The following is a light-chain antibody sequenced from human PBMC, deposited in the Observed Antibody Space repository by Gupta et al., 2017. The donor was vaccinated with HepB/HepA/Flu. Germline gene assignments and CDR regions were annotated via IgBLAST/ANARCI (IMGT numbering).Light chain of an antibody. CDR3: QQSNSFPFT. V-gene: IGKV1D-12*01. Sequence: DIQMTQSPSSVSASVGDRVTITWRASQRINNWFAWYQQKPGKAPELLIYGTSKLHNGVPSRFSGRGSGTEFTLTISSLQPEDFATYCCQQSNSFPFTFGGGTKVGI. CDR1: QRINNW. J-gene: IGKJ4*01. CDR2: GTS.